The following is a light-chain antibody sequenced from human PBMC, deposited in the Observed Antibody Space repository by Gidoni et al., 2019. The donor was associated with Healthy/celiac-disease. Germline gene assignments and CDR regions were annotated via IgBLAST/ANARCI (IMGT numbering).Light chain of an antibody. CDR2: AAS. J-gene: IGKJ2*01. CDR1: QSISSY. CDR3: QYSYSTPRYT. Sequence: DIQMTQYPSSLSASVGDRVTITCRAIQSISSYLNGYHQTPGKAPKLLIYAASSFPSVVPSRFSGSGSGTDFTLTIISLQPEDWATYFCQYSYSTPRYTVGQGTKLEIK. V-gene: IGKV1-39*01.